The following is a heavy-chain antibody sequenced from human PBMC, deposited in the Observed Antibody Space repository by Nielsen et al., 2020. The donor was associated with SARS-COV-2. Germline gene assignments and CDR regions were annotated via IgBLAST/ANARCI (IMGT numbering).Heavy chain of an antibody. V-gene: IGHV3-21*04. D-gene: IGHD2-15*01. CDR1: GFTFSSYA. CDR3: ARCSGGSCYATTFDY. J-gene: IGHJ4*02. CDR2: ISSSSSYT. Sequence: GESLKISCAASGFTFSSYAMSWVRQAPGKGLEWVSSISSSSSYTNYADSVKGRFTISRDNAKNSLYLQMNSLRAEDTAVYYCARCSGGSCYATTFDYWGQGTLVTVSS.